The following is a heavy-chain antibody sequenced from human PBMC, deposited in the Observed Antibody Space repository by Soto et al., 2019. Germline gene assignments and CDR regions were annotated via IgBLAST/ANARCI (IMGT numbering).Heavy chain of an antibody. J-gene: IGHJ2*01. CDR1: GGSISSGGYY. CDR2: IYYSGST. Sequence: QVQLQESGPGLVKPSQTLSLTCTVSGGSISSGGYYWSWIRQHPGKGLEGNGYIYYSGSTYNNPPLKSPVPISVDTSKNQFPLKLSSVTAADTAVYYCARVLVTYWYFDLWGRGTLVTVSS. V-gene: IGHV4-31*01. D-gene: IGHD2-21*02. CDR3: ARVLVTYWYFDL.